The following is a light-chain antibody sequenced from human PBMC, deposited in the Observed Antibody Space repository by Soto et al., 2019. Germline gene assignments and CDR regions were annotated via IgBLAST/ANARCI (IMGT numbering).Light chain of an antibody. V-gene: IGLV1-47*02. CDR1: SSNIGSNY. Sequence: QSVLTQPPSASGTPGQRVTISCSGSSSNIGSNYVYWYQQLPGTAPRLLIYSNHQRPSGVPDRFSGSKSGTSASLAISGLRSEDEADYYCAAWDASLSAHVVFGGGTKLTVL. CDR2: SNH. J-gene: IGLJ2*01. CDR3: AAWDASLSAHVV.